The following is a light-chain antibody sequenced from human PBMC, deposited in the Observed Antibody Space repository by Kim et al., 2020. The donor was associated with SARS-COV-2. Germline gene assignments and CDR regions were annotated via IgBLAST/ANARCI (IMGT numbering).Light chain of an antibody. CDR1: QSVSSY. CDR3: QQRSNWPIT. CDR2: DAS. V-gene: IGKV3-11*01. J-gene: IGKJ5*01. Sequence: LSPGERASLSCRASQSVSSYLVWYKQKPGQAPRLLMYDASNRATGIPARCSGSGSGTDFTLTISSLEPEDFAVYYCQQRSNWPITFGQGTRLEIK.